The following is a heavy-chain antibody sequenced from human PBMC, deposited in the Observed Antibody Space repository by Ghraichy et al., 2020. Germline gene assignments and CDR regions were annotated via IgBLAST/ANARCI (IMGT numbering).Heavy chain of an antibody. CDR2: RYYSGST. D-gene: IGHD3-3*01. V-gene: IGHV4-59*01. CDR1: GGSISSYY. J-gene: IGHJ4*02. CDR3: ARGPVTIFGVGMYYFAY. Sequence: SETLSLTCTVSGGSISSYYWSWIRQPPGKGLEWIGYRYYSGSTNYNPYLKSRVTISVDTSKNQFSLKLSLVTAADTALYYCARGPVTIFGVGMYYFAYWGQGTLLPVSS.